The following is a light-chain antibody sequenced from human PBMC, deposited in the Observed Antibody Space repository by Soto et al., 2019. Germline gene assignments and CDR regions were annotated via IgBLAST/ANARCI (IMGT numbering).Light chain of an antibody. Sequence: DIVMTQSPDSLAVSLGEMATINCKSSQSVLYNSNNKNYLAWYQQKPGQAPKXVIYRASTRESGVPERFSGSGSGTNFTLTVSSLQAEDVAVYYCQQYRSYPFTFGPGTKVDIK. CDR3: QQYRSYPFT. CDR2: RAS. CDR1: QSVLYNSNNKNY. J-gene: IGKJ3*01. V-gene: IGKV4-1*01.